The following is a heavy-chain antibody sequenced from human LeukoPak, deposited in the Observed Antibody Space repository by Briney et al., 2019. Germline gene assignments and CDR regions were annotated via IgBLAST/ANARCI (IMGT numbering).Heavy chain of an antibody. V-gene: IGHV3-23*01. Sequence: GGSLRLSCAASGFTFSSNAMSWVRQAPGKGLEWVSTISGNYGSTYYADSVKGRFTISRDNFKNTVFLRMNSLRAEDTAVYYCAKVVLLLTASDAFDFWGQGTKVTVSS. J-gene: IGHJ3*01. D-gene: IGHD2-21*02. CDR1: GFTFSSNA. CDR2: ISGNYGST. CDR3: AKVVLLLTASDAFDF.